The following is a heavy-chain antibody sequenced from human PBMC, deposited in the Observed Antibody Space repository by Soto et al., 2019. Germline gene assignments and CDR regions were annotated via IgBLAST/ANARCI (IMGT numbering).Heavy chain of an antibody. V-gene: IGHV1-69*06. CDR1: GGTFSSYA. Sequence: SSVKVSCKASGGTFSSYAISWVRQAPGQGLEWLGGIIPIFGTANYAQKFQGRVTITADKSTSTAYMEVSSLRSEDTAVYYCARGVLEWFQNWFDPWGQGTLVTVSS. CDR3: ARGVLEWFQNWFDP. D-gene: IGHD3-3*01. J-gene: IGHJ5*02. CDR2: IIPIFGTA.